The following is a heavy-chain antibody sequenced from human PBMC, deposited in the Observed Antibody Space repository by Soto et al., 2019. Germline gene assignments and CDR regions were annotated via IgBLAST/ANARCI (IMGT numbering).Heavy chain of an antibody. CDR3: ARDDIYCSSTSCYSAAGYYYGMDV. Sequence: QVQLVQSGAEVKKPGSSVKVSCKASGGTFSSYAISWVRQAPGQGLEWMGGIIPIFGTANYAQKFQGRVTITADESTSTGYMELSSLRSEDTAVYYCARDDIYCSSTSCYSAAGYYYGMDVWGQGTTVTVSS. CDR1: GGTFSSYA. D-gene: IGHD2-2*01. J-gene: IGHJ6*02. CDR2: IIPIFGTA. V-gene: IGHV1-69*01.